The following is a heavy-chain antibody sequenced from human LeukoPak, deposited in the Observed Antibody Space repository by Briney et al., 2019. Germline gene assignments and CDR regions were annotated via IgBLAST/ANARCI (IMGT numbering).Heavy chain of an antibody. CDR1: GGSISSYY. J-gene: IGHJ1*01. V-gene: IGHV4-59*12. CDR2: IYYSGST. D-gene: IGHD2-2*01. CDR3: ARGRLGYCSSTSCPPLYFQH. Sequence: SETLSLTCTVSGGSISSYYWSWIRQPPGKGLEWIGYIYYSGSTNYNPSLKSRVTISVDTSKNQFSLKLSSVTAADTAVYYCARGRLGYCSSTSCPPLYFQHWGQGTLVTVSS.